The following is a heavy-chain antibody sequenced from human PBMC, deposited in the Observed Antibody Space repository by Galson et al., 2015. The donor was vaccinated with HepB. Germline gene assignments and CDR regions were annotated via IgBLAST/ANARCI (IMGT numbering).Heavy chain of an antibody. CDR1: GFTFNNYD. CDR3: ARAGAGTYYLTGDY. D-gene: IGHD1-26*01. J-gene: IGHJ4*02. CDR2: ILYDGSNK. Sequence: SLRLSCAASGFTFNNYDMHWVRQAPGKGLEWVAVILYDGSNKYYADSVKGRFTISRDTSKNTLYLQVDSLRPEDTAIYYCARAGAGTYYLTGDYWGQGTLVTVSS. V-gene: IGHV3-30-3*01.